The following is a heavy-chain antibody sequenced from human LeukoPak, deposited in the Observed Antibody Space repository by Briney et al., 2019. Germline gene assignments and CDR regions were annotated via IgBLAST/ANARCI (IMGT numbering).Heavy chain of an antibody. CDR2: ISGSGGST. CDR3: AKDPPNDYGDYVRHESIGY. J-gene: IGHJ4*02. Sequence: PGGSLRLSCAASGFTFSSYAMSWVRQAPGKGLEWVSAISGSGGSTYYADSVKGRFTISGDNSKNTLYLQMNSLRAEDTAVYYCAKDPPNDYGDYVRHESIGYWGQGTLVTVSS. V-gene: IGHV3-23*01. CDR1: GFTFSSYA. D-gene: IGHD4-17*01.